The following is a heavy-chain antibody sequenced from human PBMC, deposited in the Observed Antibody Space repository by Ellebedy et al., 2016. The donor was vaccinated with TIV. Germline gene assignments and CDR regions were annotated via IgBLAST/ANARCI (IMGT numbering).Heavy chain of an antibody. V-gene: IGHV3-23*01. CDR1: GFTFSNYV. CDR3: AKVGRRYYESSGDP. J-gene: IGHJ5*02. CDR2: ISAGGGAT. Sequence: PGGSLRLSCAASGFTFSNYVMSWVRQAPGKGLEWVSTISAGGGATYYADSVKGRFNISRDNSENTLYLQMNSVRAEDTAVYYCAKVGRRYYESSGDPWGQGSLVTVSS. D-gene: IGHD3-22*01.